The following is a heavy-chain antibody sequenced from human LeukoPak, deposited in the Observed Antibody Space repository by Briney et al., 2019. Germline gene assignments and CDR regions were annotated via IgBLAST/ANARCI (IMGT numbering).Heavy chain of an antibody. Sequence: PGGSLRLSCAASGFTFCIYTMNWVRQAPGKGLEWVSSISTSSNTIYYVDSVKGRFTISRDNPKNSLYLQMNSLRAEDTAVYYCARGPFTSGLFDYWGQGTLVTVSS. CDR1: GFTFCIYT. CDR3: ARGPFTSGLFDY. V-gene: IGHV3-21*01. D-gene: IGHD6-19*01. J-gene: IGHJ4*02. CDR2: ISTSSNTI.